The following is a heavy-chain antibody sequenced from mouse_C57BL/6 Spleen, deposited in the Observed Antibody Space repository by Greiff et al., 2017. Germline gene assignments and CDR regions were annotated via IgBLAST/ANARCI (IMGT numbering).Heavy chain of an antibody. CDR3: AHGWYFDV. J-gene: IGHJ1*03. CDR2: IYPGDGDT. Sequence: QVQLKESGPELVKPGASVKISCKASGYAFSSSWMNWVKQRPGKGLEWIGRIYPGDGDTNYNGKFKGKATLTADKSSSTAYMQLSSLTSEDSAVYFCAHGWYFDVWGTGTTVTVSS. V-gene: IGHV1-82*01. CDR1: GYAFSSSW.